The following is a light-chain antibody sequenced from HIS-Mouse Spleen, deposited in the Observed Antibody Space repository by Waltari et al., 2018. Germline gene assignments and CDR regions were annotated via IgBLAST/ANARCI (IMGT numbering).Light chain of an antibody. Sequence: QSALTQPASVSGSPGQSLTISCTGTRSDVGCYHYVSWYQQHPGKAPKLMIYEVSNRPSGVSNRFSGSKSGNTASLTISGLQAEDEADYYCSSYTSSSTYVFGTGTKVTVL. CDR1: RSDVGCYHY. V-gene: IGLV2-14*01. J-gene: IGLJ1*01. CDR3: SSYTSSSTYV. CDR2: EVS.